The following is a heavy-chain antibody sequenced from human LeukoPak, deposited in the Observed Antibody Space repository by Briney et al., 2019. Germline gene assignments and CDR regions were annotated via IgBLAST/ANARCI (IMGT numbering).Heavy chain of an antibody. Sequence: SETLSLTCTVSGYSISGGYYWGWIRQPPGKGLEWIGSIYHSGSTYYNPSLKSRVTISVDTSKNQFSLKLSSVTAADTAVYYCARDANYAYALYYMDVWGKGTTVTVSS. V-gene: IGHV4-38-2*02. CDR1: GYSISGGYY. CDR2: IYHSGST. D-gene: IGHD4/OR15-4a*01. CDR3: ARDANYAYALYYMDV. J-gene: IGHJ6*03.